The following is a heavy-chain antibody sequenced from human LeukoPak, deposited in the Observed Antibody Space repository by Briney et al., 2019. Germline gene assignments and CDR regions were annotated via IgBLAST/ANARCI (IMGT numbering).Heavy chain of an antibody. CDR3: ARDHPRKYRGYSGYDLFDY. D-gene: IGHD5-12*01. CDR2: IIPIFGTA. J-gene: IGHJ4*02. Sequence: SVKVSCKASGGTFSSYAISWVRQAPGQGLEWMGGIIPIFGTANYAQKFQGRVTITADESTSTAYMELSSLRSEDTAVYYCARDHPRKYRGYSGYDLFDYWGQGTLVTV. CDR1: GGTFSSYA. V-gene: IGHV1-69*13.